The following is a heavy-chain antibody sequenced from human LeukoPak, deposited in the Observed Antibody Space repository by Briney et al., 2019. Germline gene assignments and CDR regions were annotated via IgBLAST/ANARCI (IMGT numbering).Heavy chain of an antibody. D-gene: IGHD2/OR15-2a*01. J-gene: IGHJ4*02. CDR2: VNHSGRT. V-gene: IGHV4-34*01. CDR1: GGSFSGYF. Sequence: SETLSLTCAAYGGSFSGYFWSWIRQPPGKGLEWIGEVNHSGRTNYNPSLKSRVTISVDTSKNQFSLNLNSVTAADTAVYYCAGGHFQRDYWGQGTLVTVSS. CDR3: AGGHFQRDY.